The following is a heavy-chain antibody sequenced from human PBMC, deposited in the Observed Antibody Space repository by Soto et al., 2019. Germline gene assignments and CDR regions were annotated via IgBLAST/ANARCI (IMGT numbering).Heavy chain of an antibody. D-gene: IGHD4-17*01. J-gene: IGHJ4*02. CDR3: ARGYGDYVLDY. V-gene: IGHV4-59*01. CDR2: IYYSGST. Sequence: QVQLQESGPGLVKPSETLSLTCTVSGGSISSYYWSWIRQPPGKGLEWIGYIYYSGSTNYNPSLKXRXTXSXHTSKNQFSLKLSSVTAADTAVYYCARGYGDYVLDYWGQGTLVTVSS. CDR1: GGSISSYY.